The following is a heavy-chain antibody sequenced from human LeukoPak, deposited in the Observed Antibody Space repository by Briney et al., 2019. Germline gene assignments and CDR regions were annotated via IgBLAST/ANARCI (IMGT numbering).Heavy chain of an antibody. J-gene: IGHJ6*02. V-gene: IGHV1-69*04. CDR1: GDSFSSYE. Sequence: ASVMVSCKASGDSFSSYEITWVRQAPGQGPEWMGRIVPIPGTSNYAEKFQDRVTIKADRSTNTAYMELSSLRYEDTAVYYCARKVPIYGMDVWGQGTSVTVSS. CDR3: ARKVPIYGMDV. D-gene: IGHD2-2*02. CDR2: IVPIPGTS.